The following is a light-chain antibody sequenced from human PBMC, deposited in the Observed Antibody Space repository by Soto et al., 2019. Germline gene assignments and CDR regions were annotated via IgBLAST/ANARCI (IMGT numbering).Light chain of an antibody. V-gene: IGKV3-20*01. Sequence: EIVLTQSPGTLSLSPGERATLSCRASQSVSSSYLAWYQHKPGQAPRLLIYHASSRATGIPDRFSGSGSGTDFTLTISRLEPEDFAVYYCQQYGSSPVAFGQGTKLEIK. J-gene: IGKJ2*01. CDR3: QQYGSSPVA. CDR2: HAS. CDR1: QSVSSSY.